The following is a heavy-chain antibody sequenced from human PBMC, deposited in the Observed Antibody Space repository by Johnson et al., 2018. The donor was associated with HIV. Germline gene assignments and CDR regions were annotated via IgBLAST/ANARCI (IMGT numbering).Heavy chain of an antibody. CDR1: GITVGTNY. Sequence: VQLVESGGGLVQPGGSLRLSCAASGITVGTNYMSWVRQAPGKGLEWVANIKQDGSEKYYVDSVKGRFTISRDNAKNSLYLQMNSLRAEDTAVYYFARGPSQLYWPDVAFDIWGQGTTVTVSS. V-gene: IGHV3-7*03. D-gene: IGHD2-8*02. J-gene: IGHJ3*02. CDR2: IKQDGSEK. CDR3: ARGPSQLYWPDVAFDI.